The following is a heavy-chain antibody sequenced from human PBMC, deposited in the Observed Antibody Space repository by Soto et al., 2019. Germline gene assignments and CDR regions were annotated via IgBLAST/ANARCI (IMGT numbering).Heavy chain of an antibody. CDR1: GVSISSGDYF. CDR2: VTYRGGI. Sequence: QVHLQESGPGLVKPSQTLSLTCTVSGVSISSGDYFWSWIRQPPGKGLECLGYVTYRGGIYYNPSLTSRXXVXLXQSTNRISLRLPSVTAADTAMYYCARGHGYGYGIGIWGQGTMVTVSS. D-gene: IGHD5-18*01. CDR3: ARGHGYGYGIGI. V-gene: IGHV4-30-4*01. J-gene: IGHJ3*02.